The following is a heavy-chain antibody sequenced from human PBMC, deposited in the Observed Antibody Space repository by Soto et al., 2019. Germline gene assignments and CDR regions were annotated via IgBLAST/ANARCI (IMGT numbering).Heavy chain of an antibody. Sequence: QPGGSLRLSCAAPGFTFSSYGMHWVRQAPGKGLEWVAVISYDGSNKYYADSVKGRFTISRDNSKNTLYLQMNSLRAEDTAVYYCAKDPRPVAHYYFDYWGQGTLVTVSS. J-gene: IGHJ4*02. CDR1: GFTFSSYG. CDR3: AKDPRPVAHYYFDY. V-gene: IGHV3-30*18. D-gene: IGHD5-12*01. CDR2: ISYDGSNK.